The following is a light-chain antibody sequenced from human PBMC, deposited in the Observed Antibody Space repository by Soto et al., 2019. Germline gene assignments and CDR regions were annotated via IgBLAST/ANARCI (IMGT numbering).Light chain of an antibody. CDR2: GNT. Sequence: QSVLTQPPSVSGDPGQRVTISCIGSSSNIGAGFAVRWYQQLPGAAPKLLIFGNTNRPSGVPDRFSGSKSGTSASLAISGLQSGDESDYYCQSYDSGLGVSYVFGTGTKLTVL. J-gene: IGLJ1*01. V-gene: IGLV1-40*01. CDR3: QSYDSGLGVSYV. CDR1: SSNIGAGFA.